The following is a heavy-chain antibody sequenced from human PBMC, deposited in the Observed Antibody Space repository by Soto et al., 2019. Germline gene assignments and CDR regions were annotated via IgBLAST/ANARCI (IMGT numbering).Heavy chain of an antibody. CDR3: ARVSTDYGGNVDAFDI. Sequence: QVQLQEPGPGLVKPSQTLSLTCTVSGGSISSGDYYWSWIRQPPGKGLEWIGYIYYSGSTYYNPSLKSRVTISVDTSKNQFSLKLSSVTAADTAVYYCARVSTDYGGNVDAFDIWGQGTMVTVSS. J-gene: IGHJ3*02. CDR1: GGSISSGDYY. CDR2: IYYSGST. V-gene: IGHV4-30-4*01. D-gene: IGHD4-17*01.